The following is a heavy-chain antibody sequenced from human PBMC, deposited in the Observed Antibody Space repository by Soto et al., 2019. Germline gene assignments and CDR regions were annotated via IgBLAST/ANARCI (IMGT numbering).Heavy chain of an antibody. CDR2: IYYSGST. D-gene: IGHD6-19*01. J-gene: IGHJ4*02. V-gene: IGHV4-59*01. Sequence: SETLSLTCTVSGGSISSYYWSWIRQPPGKGLEWIGYIYYSGSTNYNPSLKSRVTISVDTSKNQFSLKLTSVTAADTAVYYCARAHSSGRIFDSWGQGTMVTVSS. CDR1: GGSISSYY. CDR3: ARAHSSGRIFDS.